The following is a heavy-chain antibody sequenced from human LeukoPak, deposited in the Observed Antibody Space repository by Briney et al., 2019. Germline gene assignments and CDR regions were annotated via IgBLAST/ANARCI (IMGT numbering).Heavy chain of an antibody. D-gene: IGHD2-21*02. CDR3: ARDPPYCGGDCYSDY. V-gene: IGHV3-48*02. CDR1: GFTFSSYS. J-gene: IGHJ4*02. Sequence: PGGSLRLSCAASGFTFSSYSMNWVRQAPGKGLEWVSYISSSSSTIYYADSVKGRFTISRDNAKNSLYLQMNSLRDEDTAVYYCARDPPYCGGDCYSDYWGQGTLVTVSS. CDR2: ISSSSSTI.